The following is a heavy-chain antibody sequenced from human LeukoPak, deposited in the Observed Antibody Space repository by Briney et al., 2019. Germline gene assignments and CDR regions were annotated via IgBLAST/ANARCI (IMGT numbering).Heavy chain of an antibody. CDR3: TTGLAL. Sequence: PGGSLTLTCTNHPQILTISGEMKLRQTPAKGPQWLGRIKSKTDGGTTDYAAPVKSIVTIERDESKNTLCLQETSRKTKGTAVEYWTTGLALWGQGTLVTVSS. D-gene: IGHD2-15*01. CDR2: IKSKTDGGTT. CDR1: PQILTISG. J-gene: IGHJ4*02. V-gene: IGHV3-15*01.